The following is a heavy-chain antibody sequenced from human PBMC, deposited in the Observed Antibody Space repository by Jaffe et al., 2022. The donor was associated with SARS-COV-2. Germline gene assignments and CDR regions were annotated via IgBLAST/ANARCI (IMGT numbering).Heavy chain of an antibody. D-gene: IGHD3-22*01. J-gene: IGHJ3*02. CDR2: IYYSGST. CDR3: ARVRHYYDSSGYNRPDAFDI. Sequence: QLQLQESGPGLVKPSETLSLTCTVSGGSISSSSYYWGWIRQPPGKGLEWIGSIYYSGSTYYNPSLKSRVTISVDTSKNQFSLKLSSVTAADTAVYYCARVRHYYDSSGYNRPDAFDIWGQGTMVTVSS. CDR1: GGSISSSSYY. V-gene: IGHV4-39*01.